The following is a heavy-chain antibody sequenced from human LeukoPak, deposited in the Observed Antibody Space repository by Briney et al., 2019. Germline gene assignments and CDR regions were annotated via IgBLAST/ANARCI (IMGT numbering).Heavy chain of an antibody. CDR1: GFTFSNYA. V-gene: IGHV3-23*01. CDR2: LSDSGSST. J-gene: IGHJ6*02. D-gene: IGHD3-10*01. CDR3: AKVPYSDYGSGRPPFMDV. Sequence: GGSLRLSCAASGFTFSNYAMSWVRQARGRGLDWGSTLSDSGSSTYYADSVKGRFTISRDNSKNTLYLQMDSLRVEDTAIYYCAKVPYSDYGSGRPPFMDVWGQGTTVAVSS.